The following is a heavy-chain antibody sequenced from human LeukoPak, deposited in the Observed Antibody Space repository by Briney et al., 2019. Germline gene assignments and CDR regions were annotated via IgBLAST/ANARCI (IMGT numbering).Heavy chain of an antibody. CDR2: IYYSGST. CDR1: GGSISSYY. Sequence: PSETLSLTRTVSGGSISSYYWSWIRQPPGKGLEWIGYIYYSGSTNYNPSLKSRVTISVDTSKNQFSLKLSSVTAADTAVYYCARFQSGYPYDYWGQGTLVTVSS. D-gene: IGHD3-3*01. CDR3: ARFQSGYPYDY. J-gene: IGHJ4*02. V-gene: IGHV4-59*01.